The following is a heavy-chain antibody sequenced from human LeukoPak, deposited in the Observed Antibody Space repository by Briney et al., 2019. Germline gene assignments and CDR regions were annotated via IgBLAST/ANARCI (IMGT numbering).Heavy chain of an antibody. CDR2: ISYDGSKK. CDR1: GFTFSSYG. V-gene: IGHV3-30*18. D-gene: IGHD3-10*01. J-gene: IGHJ5*02. CDR3: AKAYYGSGSPLDWFDP. Sequence: GGSLRLSCAASGFTFSSYGMHWVRQAPGKGLEWVAIISYDGSKKYYGDSVKGRFTISRDNSKNTLYLQMNSQRAEDTAVYYCAKAYYGSGSPLDWFDPWGQGTLVTVSS.